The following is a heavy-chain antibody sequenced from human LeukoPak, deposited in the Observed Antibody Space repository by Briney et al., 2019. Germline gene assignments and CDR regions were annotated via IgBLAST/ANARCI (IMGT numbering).Heavy chain of an antibody. J-gene: IGHJ5*02. CDR2: IYYSGST. V-gene: IGHV4-59*11. Sequence: SETLSLTCTVSGGSISSHYWSWIRQPPGKGLEWIGYIYYSGSTKYNPSLRSRVPIPVDTSESQFSLKLSSVTAADTAVYYCARLYDSSGYTNWLDPWGQGTLVTVSS. D-gene: IGHD3-22*01. CDR3: ARLYDSSGYTNWLDP. CDR1: GGSISSHY.